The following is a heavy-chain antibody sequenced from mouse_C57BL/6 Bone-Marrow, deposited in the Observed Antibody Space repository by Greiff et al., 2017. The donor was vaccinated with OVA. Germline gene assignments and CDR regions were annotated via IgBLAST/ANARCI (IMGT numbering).Heavy chain of an antibody. CDR3: ARQETWYAMDY. CDR2: ISSGGSYT. V-gene: IGHV5-6*01. J-gene: IGHJ4*01. CDR1: GFTFSSYG. Sequence: EVQLVESGGDLVKPGGSLKLSCAASGFTFSSYGMSWVRQTPDKRLEWVATISSGGSYTYYPDSVKGRATIPRDNAKNTLYLQMSSLESEDTAMYYCARQETWYAMDYWGQGTSVTGSS.